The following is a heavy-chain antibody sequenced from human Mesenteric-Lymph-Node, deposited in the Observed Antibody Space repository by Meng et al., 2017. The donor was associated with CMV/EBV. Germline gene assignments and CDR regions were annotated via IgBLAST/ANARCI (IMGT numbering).Heavy chain of an antibody. Sequence: GESLKISCAASGFTFSSYWMSWVRQAPGKGLEWVANIKQDGSEKYYVDSVKGRFTISRDNSKNTLYLQMNSLRAEDTAVYYCATRSGYYYVDAFDIWGQGTMVTVSS. CDR2: IKQDGSEK. V-gene: IGHV3-7*03. CDR3: ATRSGYYYVDAFDI. J-gene: IGHJ3*02. D-gene: IGHD3-22*01. CDR1: GFTFSSYW.